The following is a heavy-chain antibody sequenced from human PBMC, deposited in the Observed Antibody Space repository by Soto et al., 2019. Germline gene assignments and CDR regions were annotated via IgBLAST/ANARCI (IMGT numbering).Heavy chain of an antibody. CDR1: GISFSSSW. CDR2: INSDGSST. V-gene: IGHV3-74*01. D-gene: IGHD2-15*01. Sequence: GGSLRLSCAASGISFSSSWMYSVRQAPGKGLVWVSRINSDGSSTRYADFVKGRFTISRDNAKNTLYLQMNSLGVEDTAVYYCASISTPGGPNWGQGTLVTVSS. J-gene: IGHJ4*02. CDR3: ASISTPGGPN.